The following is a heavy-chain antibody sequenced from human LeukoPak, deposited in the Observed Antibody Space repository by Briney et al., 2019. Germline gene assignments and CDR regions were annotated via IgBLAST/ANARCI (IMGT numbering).Heavy chain of an antibody. V-gene: IGHV1-69*05. CDR1: GGTFSSYA. Sequence: SVKLSCKASGGTFSSYAISWVRQAPGQGLEWMGRIIPIFGTANYAQKFQSRVTITTDESTSTAYMELSSLRSEDTAVYYCARDTIFGVVAFDYWGQGTLVTVSS. CDR2: IIPIFGTA. J-gene: IGHJ4*02. CDR3: ARDTIFGVVAFDY. D-gene: IGHD3-3*01.